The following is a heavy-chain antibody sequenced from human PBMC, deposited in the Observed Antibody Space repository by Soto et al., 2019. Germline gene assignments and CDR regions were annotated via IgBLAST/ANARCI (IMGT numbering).Heavy chain of an antibody. V-gene: IGHV3-23*01. CDR2: ISGSGDST. CDR1: GFTFSTYA. Sequence: VQLLESGGGLVQPGGSLRLSCAASGFTFSTYAMSWVRQAPGKGLEWVSTISGSGDSTYYADSVKDRFTISSDNSKNTLYLQINNLRAEDTALYYCAKDRSRYCSGGSCYSVRYFDLWGRGTLVTVSS. J-gene: IGHJ2*01. CDR3: AKDRSRYCSGGSCYSVRYFDL. D-gene: IGHD2-15*01.